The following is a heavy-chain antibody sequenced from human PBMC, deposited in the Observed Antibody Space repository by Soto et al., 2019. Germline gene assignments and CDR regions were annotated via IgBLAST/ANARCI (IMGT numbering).Heavy chain of an antibody. V-gene: IGHV3-7*03. J-gene: IGHJ6*02. CDR3: ARTSLPLGYGMDV. Sequence: GGSLRLSCAASRFTFTSYWMSWVRQAPGKGLEWVVNIKQDGSERYYVDSVKGRFTISRDNAKNSLFLQMNNLRADDTAVYYCARTSLPLGYGMDVWGQGTTVTVSS. CDR2: IKQDGSER. D-gene: IGHD4-17*01. CDR1: RFTFTSYW.